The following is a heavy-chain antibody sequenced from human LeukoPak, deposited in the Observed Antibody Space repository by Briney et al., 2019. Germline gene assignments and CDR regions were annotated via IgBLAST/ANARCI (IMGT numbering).Heavy chain of an antibody. V-gene: IGHV4-34*01. J-gene: IGHJ4*02. CDR1: GGSFSGYY. D-gene: IGHD5-12*01. Sequence: SETLSLTCAVYGGSFSGYYWSWIRQPPGKGLEWIGEINHSGSTNYNPSLKSRVTISVDTSKNQFSLKLSSVTAADTAVYYCARGEMATTKYFDYWGQGTLVTVSS. CDR2: INHSGST. CDR3: ARGEMATTKYFDY.